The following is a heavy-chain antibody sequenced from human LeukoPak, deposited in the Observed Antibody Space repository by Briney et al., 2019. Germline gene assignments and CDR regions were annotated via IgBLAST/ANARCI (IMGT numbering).Heavy chain of an antibody. CDR2: MNPNSGNT. CDR1: GYTFTSYN. D-gene: IGHD2-2*01. V-gene: IGHV1-8*01. CDR3: ASSQGYCSSTSCGFWFDP. Sequence: ASVKVSCKASGYTFTSYNINWVRQATGQGLEWMGWMNPNSGNTGYEQKFEGRVTMTRNTSISTAYMGLSSLRSEDTAVYYCASSQGYCSSTSCGFWFDPWGQGTLVTVSS. J-gene: IGHJ5*02.